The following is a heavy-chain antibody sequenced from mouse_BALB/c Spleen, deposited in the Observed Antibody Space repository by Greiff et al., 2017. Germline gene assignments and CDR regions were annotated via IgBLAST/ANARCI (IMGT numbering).Heavy chain of an antibody. Sequence: QVTLKVSGPGILQPSQTLSLTCSFSGFSLSTSGMGVGWIRQPSGKGLEWLAHIWWDDDKRYNPALKSRLTIPKDTSSNQVFLKIASVDTADTATYYCDRIAGYYGSSYWYFDVWGAGTTVTVSS. J-gene: IGHJ1*01. D-gene: IGHD1-1*01. CDR1: GFSLSTSGMG. V-gene: IGHV8-8*01. CDR3: DRIAGYYGSSYWYFDV. CDR2: IWWDDDK.